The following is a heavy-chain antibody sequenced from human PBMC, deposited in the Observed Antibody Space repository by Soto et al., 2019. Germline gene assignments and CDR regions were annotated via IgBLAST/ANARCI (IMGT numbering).Heavy chain of an antibody. CDR3: ATLPRTIERTPAAIWSFDS. CDR2: LDAEDGET. Sequence: ASVKVSCKVSGYSLSDLSIHWVLQAPGKGLEWMGGLDAEDGETIYAQKLQGRGTMTEDTSTDTAYMELSSLTSEDTAMYYCATLPRTIERTPAAIWSFDSWGQGTLVTVSS. J-gene: IGHJ4*02. V-gene: IGHV1-24*01. D-gene: IGHD2-2*01. CDR1: GYSLSDLS.